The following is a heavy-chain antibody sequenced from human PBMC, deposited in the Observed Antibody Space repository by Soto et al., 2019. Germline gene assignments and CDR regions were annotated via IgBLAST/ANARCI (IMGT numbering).Heavy chain of an antibody. CDR3: ASSSPAHVAGTLLDY. CDR2: ISAYNGNT. V-gene: IGHV1-18*01. D-gene: IGHD6-19*01. Sequence: GASVKVSCKASGYTFTSSGISWVRQAPGQGLEWMGWISAYNGNTNYAQKLQGRVTMTTDTSTSTAYMELRSLRSDDTAVYYCASSSPAHVAGTLLDYWGQGTLVTVSS. CDR1: GYTFTSSG. J-gene: IGHJ4*02.